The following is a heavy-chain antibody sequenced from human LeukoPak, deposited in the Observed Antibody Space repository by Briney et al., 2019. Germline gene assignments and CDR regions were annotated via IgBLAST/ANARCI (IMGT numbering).Heavy chain of an antibody. CDR2: IYYSGST. CDR1: GGSISSSSYY. V-gene: IGHV4-39*01. Sequence: TTSETLSLTCTVSGGSISSSSYYWGWIRQPPGKGLEWIGSIYYSGSTYYNPSLKSPVTISVDTSKNQFSLKLSSVTAADTAVYYCARRYYDSSGLLRWGQGTLVTVSS. J-gene: IGHJ4*02. CDR3: ARRYYDSSGLLR. D-gene: IGHD3-22*01.